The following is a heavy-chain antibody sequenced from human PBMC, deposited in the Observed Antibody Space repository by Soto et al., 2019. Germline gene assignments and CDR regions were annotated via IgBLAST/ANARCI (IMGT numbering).Heavy chain of an antibody. CDR1: GVSISSGNW. CDR3: ARLVYDTRLDYLYFDF. Sequence: PSETLSLTCTVSGVSISSGNWWTWVRQSPRKGLEYIGEIFHDGTANYFPSFERRVAMSVDKSKKQFSLKLTSVTAADAAIYYCARLVYDTRLDYLYFDFCGQGAQVTVST. V-gene: IGHV4-4*02. CDR2: IFHDGTA. J-gene: IGHJ4*02. D-gene: IGHD3-16*01.